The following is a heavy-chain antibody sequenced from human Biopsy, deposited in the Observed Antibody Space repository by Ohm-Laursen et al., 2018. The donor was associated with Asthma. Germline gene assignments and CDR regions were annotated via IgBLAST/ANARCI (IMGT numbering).Heavy chain of an antibody. CDR2: ISPIFGSS. D-gene: IGHD4-17*01. V-gene: IGHV1-69*06. J-gene: IGHJ4*02. CDR1: GGTFSNFA. Sequence: SVKVSCKAPGGTFSNFAISWVRQAPGQGLEWLGGISPIFGSSNYAQRFQGRVTITADIFTRTAYMELSSLSSDDTAVYYCASDFPKDYVRYNFQFWGRGTLVTVSS. CDR3: ASDFPKDYVRYNFQF.